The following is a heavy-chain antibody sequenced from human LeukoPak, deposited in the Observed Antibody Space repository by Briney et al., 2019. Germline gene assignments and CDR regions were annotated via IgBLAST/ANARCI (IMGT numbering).Heavy chain of an antibody. Sequence: PGGSLRLSCAASGFTFSDYYMSWIRQAPGKGLEWVSHISSSGSTIYYADSVKGRFTISRDNAKNSLYLQMNSLRAEDTAVYYCARDRRHLRGYFDLWGRGTLVTVSS. V-gene: IGHV3-11*01. J-gene: IGHJ2*01. CDR3: ARDRRHLRGYFDL. CDR1: GFTFSDYY. CDR2: ISSSGSTI.